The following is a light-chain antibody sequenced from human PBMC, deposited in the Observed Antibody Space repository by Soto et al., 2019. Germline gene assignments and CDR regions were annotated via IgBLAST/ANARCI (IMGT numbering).Light chain of an antibody. CDR1: QSINDF. J-gene: IGKJ4*01. CDR2: EAS. Sequence: EIVLTQSPATLSLSPGERATLSCRASQSINDFLAWYQQKPGQAPRLLIYEASKRATDIPDRFIGSGSGTDFTLTISSLEPEDFAVYYCHQRSNWPPFTFGGATKVEI. V-gene: IGKV3-11*01. CDR3: HQRSNWPPFT.